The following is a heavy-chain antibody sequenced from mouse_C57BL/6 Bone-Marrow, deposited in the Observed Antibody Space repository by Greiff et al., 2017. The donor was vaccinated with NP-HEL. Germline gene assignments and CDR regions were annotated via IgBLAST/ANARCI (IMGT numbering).Heavy chain of an antibody. Sequence: QVQLQQSGPELVKPGASVKLSCKASGYTFTSYDINWVKQRPGQGLEWIGWIYPRDCSTKYNEKFKGKATLTVDTSSSTAYMELHSLTSEDSAVYFCARREDYDGYWGQGTTLTVSS. D-gene: IGHD2-4*01. J-gene: IGHJ2*01. V-gene: IGHV1-85*01. CDR1: GYTFTSYD. CDR2: IYPRDCST. CDR3: ARREDYDGY.